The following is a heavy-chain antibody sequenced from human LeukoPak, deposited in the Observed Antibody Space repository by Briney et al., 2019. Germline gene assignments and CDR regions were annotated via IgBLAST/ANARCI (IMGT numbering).Heavy chain of an antibody. D-gene: IGHD3-10*01. CDR2: ISSSSSYI. CDR1: GFTFSSYS. CDR3: ARDHGLYYYYGMDV. Sequence: PGGSLRLSCAASGFTFSSYSMNWVRQAPGKGLEWVSSISSSSSYIYYADSVKGRFTISRDNAKNSLYLQMNSLRAKDTAVYYCARDHGLYYYYGMDVWGQGTTVTVSS. V-gene: IGHV3-21*01. J-gene: IGHJ6*02.